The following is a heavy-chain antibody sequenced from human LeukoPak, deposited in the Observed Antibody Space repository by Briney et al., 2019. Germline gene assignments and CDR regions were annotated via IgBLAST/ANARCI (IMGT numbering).Heavy chain of an antibody. CDR2: IYHSGST. CDR1: GYSISSGYY. Sequence: SETLSLTCTVSGYSISSGYYWGWIRQPPGKGLEWIGSIYHSGSTYYNPSLKSRVTISVDTSKNQFSLKLSSVTAADTAVYYCARDLDYYDSSGIWGQGTMVTVSS. D-gene: IGHD3-22*01. CDR3: ARDLDYYDSSGI. V-gene: IGHV4-38-2*02. J-gene: IGHJ3*02.